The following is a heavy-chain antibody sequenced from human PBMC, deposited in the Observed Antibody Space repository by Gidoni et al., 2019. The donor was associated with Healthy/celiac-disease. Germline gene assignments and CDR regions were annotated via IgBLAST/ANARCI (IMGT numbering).Heavy chain of an antibody. CDR3: AKEERRYYYDSSGYQRELRYYYYMDV. J-gene: IGHJ6*03. V-gene: IGHV3-30*18. Sequence: QGRRVESGGGVVQPGRSLRLPCAASGLAFGSPGMHWVRQAPGKGLEWVARISYDGSNTYYADSVKGRFTISRDNSKNTLYLQMNSLRAEDTAVYYCAKEERRYYYDSSGYQRELRYYYYMDVWGKGTTVTVSS. CDR2: ISYDGSNT. CDR1: GLAFGSPG. D-gene: IGHD3-22*01.